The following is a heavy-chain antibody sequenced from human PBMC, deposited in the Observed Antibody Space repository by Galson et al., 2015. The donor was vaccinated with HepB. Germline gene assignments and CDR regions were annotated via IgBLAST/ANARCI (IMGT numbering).Heavy chain of an antibody. CDR1: GFTFSSYA. CDR3: ARDQIIKPTYYYDSSGYSGPTY. CDR2: ISYDGSNK. J-gene: IGHJ4*02. Sequence: SLRLSCAASGFTFSSYAMSWVRQAPGKGLEWVAVISYDGSNKYYADSVKGRFTISRDNSKNTLYLQMNSLRAEDTAVYYCARDQIIKPTYYYDSSGYSGPTYWGQGTLVTVSS. V-gene: IGHV3-30*04. D-gene: IGHD3-22*01.